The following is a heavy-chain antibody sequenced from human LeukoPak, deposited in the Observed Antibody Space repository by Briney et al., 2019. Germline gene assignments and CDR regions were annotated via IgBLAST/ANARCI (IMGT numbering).Heavy chain of an antibody. CDR2: ISGSGGST. V-gene: IGHV3-23*01. CDR1: GFTFSSYA. CDR3: ARAASGDHFDY. Sequence: GGSLRLSCAASGFTFSSYAMSWVRQAPGKGLEWVSAISGSGGSTYYADSVKGRFPISRHNSKNTLYLQMHSLRTEDTAVYYCARAASGDHFDYWGQGTLVTVSS. J-gene: IGHJ4*02. D-gene: IGHD4-17*01.